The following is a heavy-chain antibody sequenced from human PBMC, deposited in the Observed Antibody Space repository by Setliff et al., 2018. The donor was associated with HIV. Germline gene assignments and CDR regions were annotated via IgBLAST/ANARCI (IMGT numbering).Heavy chain of an antibody. D-gene: IGHD3-3*01. CDR1: GGSFSAYH. CDR3: ARGRDYTGSWFRPFYLDF. Sequence: PSETLSLTCAAYGGSFSAYHWSWIRQTPGKGLEWLGEINHSGSTAYNLALESRVSMSIDTSKNQFSLKLTSVTAADTAIYYCARGRDYTGSWFRPFYLDFWGHGNLVTVS. CDR2: INHSGST. J-gene: IGHJ4*01. V-gene: IGHV4-34*01.